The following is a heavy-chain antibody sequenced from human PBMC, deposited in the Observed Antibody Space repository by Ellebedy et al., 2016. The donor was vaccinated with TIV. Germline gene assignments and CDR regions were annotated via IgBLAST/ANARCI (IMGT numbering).Heavy chain of an antibody. CDR1: GFNFSSYA. Sequence: GESLKISCAVSGFNFSSYALHWVRQAPGKGLEWLAVISYDGGNEYYADSVRGRFTISRDNAKNTVYLQVDSLRAEDTAMYYCAKAAVRGVIKGWFGPWGQGTLVTVSS. J-gene: IGHJ5*02. D-gene: IGHD3-10*01. CDR2: ISYDGGNE. V-gene: IGHV3-30*04. CDR3: AKAAVRGVIKGWFGP.